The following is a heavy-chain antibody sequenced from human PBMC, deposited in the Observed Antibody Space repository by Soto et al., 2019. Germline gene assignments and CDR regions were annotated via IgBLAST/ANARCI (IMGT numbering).Heavy chain of an antibody. CDR1: GGTISSGGYS. D-gene: IGHD3-9*01. J-gene: IGHJ4*02. CDR3: ARGRWTARYFDWSKPIDY. CDR2: IYHSGST. Sequence: SETLSLTCAVSGGTISSGGYSWTWIRQPPGKGLEWTGYIYHSGSTYYNPSLKSRVTISVDTSKNQFSLKLSSVTAADTAVYYCARGRWTARYFDWSKPIDYWGQGTLVTVSS. V-gene: IGHV4-30-2*01.